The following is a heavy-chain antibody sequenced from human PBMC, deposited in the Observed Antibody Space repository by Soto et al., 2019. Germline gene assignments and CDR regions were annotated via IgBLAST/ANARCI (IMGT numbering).Heavy chain of an antibody. CDR1: GFSLSNARMG. D-gene: IGHD3-3*01. CDR3: ARIIYSKRFWSGYNIDY. Sequence: QVTLKESGPVLVKPTETLTLTCTVSGFSLSNARMGVSWIRQPPGKPLEWLAHIFSNDEKSYSTSLKSRLTISKDTSKSQVVLTMTNMDPVDTATYYCARIIYSKRFWSGYNIDYWGQGTLVTVSS. J-gene: IGHJ4*02. V-gene: IGHV2-26*01. CDR2: IFSNDEK.